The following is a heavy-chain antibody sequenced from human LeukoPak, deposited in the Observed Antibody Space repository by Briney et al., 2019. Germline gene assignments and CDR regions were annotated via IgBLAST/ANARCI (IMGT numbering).Heavy chain of an antibody. D-gene: IGHD1-26*01. CDR1: GFTFSSYA. CDR3: AIVWELPGY. CDR2: ITGSGDTT. V-gene: IGHV3-23*01. J-gene: IGHJ4*02. Sequence: PGGSLRLSCAASGFTFSSYAMSWVRQAPGKGLEWVSSITGSGDTTYYADSVKGRFTISRDNSKNTLYLQMNSLRDEDTAVYYCAIVWELPGYWGQGTLVTVSS.